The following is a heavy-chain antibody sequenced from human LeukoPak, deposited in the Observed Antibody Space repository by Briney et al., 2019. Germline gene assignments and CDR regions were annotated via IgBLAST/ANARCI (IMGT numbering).Heavy chain of an antibody. V-gene: IGHV3-15*01. CDR1: GFTFSKAW. CDR3: TTVAYNSLFF. D-gene: IGHD2/OR15-2a*01. Sequence: PGGSLRLSCAASGFTFSKAWMSWVRQAPGKGLEWVGRIKRKTDGRTTDYAAPVKGRFTISTDDSKNTLYLQMNSLKTEDTAVYYCTTVAYNSLFFRGQGTLVTVSS. CDR2: IKRKTDGRTT. J-gene: IGHJ4*02.